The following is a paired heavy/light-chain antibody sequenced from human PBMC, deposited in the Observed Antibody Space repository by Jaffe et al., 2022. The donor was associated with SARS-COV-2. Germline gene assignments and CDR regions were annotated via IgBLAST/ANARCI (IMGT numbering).Heavy chain of an antibody. D-gene: IGHD7-27*01. V-gene: IGHV3-30*18. CDR2: ISSDGSSE. J-gene: IGHJ4*02. CDR1: GFTFSSYA. Sequence: QVQLVESGGGVVQPGRSLRLSCAASGFTFSSYAMHWVRQAPGKGLEWVALISSDGSSEYYADSVKGRFTISRDNPKNTLYLQMNSLRAEDTSVYYCAKDPVSFWGYFDYCGQGTLVTVSS. CDR3: AKDPVSFWGYFDY.
Light chain of an antibody. V-gene: IGKV4-1*01. J-gene: IGKJ2*01. CDR3: QQYYRAPYT. CDR2: WAS. Sequence: DIVMTQSPDSLPVSLGERATINCKSSQSLLYSSNNKNYLAWYQQKPGQPPKVLLYWASTRESGVPDRFSGSGSGTDFTLTISSLQAEDVAVYYCQQYYRAPYTFGQGTKLDI. CDR1: QSLLYSSNNKNY.